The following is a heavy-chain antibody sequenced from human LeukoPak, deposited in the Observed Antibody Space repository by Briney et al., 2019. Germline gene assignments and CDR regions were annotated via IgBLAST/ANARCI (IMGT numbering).Heavy chain of an antibody. CDR1: GYSISSGYY. D-gene: IGHD1-26*01. CDR3: ARHGSYHLNFDY. J-gene: IGHJ4*02. V-gene: IGHV4-38-2*02. CDR2: IYHSGST. Sequence: PSETLSLTCTVSGYSISSGYYWGWIRQPPGKGLEWIGSIYHSGSTYYNPSLKSRVTISADTSKNQFSLKLSSVTAADTAVYYCARHGSYHLNFDYWGQGTLVTVSS.